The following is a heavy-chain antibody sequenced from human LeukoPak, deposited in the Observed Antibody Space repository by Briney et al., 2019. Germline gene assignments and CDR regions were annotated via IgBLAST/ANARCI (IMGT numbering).Heavy chain of an antibody. CDR2: ISAYNGNT. J-gene: IGHJ5*02. V-gene: IGHV1-18*01. CDR3: ARVIKEYYYDSSGYWFDP. Sequence: ASVKVSCKASGYTFTSYGISWVRQAPGQGLEWMGWISAYNGNTNYAQKLQGRATMTTDTSTSTAYMELRSLRSDDTAVYYCARVIKEYYYDSSGYWFDPWGQGTLVTVSS. CDR1: GYTFTSYG. D-gene: IGHD3-22*01.